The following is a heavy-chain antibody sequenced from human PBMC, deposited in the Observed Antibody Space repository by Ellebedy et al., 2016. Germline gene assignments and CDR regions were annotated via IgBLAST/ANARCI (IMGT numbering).Heavy chain of an antibody. CDR1: GDSVNTGSYY. CDR2: FYYSGST. D-gene: IGHD6-25*01. V-gene: IGHV4-61*01. Sequence: SETLSLTCTVSGDSVNTGSYYWSWIRQPPGKELEWLGYFYYSGSTKTNPSLKTRVTISADTSKNQFSLKLRSVTAADTAVYYCARGSLAAGGTYNWFDPWGQGTRVTVSS. CDR3: ARGSLAAGGTYNWFDP. J-gene: IGHJ5*02.